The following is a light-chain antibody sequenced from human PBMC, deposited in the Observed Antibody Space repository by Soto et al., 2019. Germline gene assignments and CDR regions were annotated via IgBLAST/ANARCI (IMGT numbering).Light chain of an antibody. CDR1: TSDVGGYNY. Sequence: SALTQPASLSGSPGQSITISCPGNTSDVGGYNYVSWYQQHPGKAPKLMIYDVRNRASGASNRFSGSKSGNTASLTISGLQAEDEADYYCTSYTSSSTLYVFGTGTKVTVL. J-gene: IGLJ1*01. CDR2: DVR. V-gene: IGLV2-14*01. CDR3: TSYTSSSTLYV.